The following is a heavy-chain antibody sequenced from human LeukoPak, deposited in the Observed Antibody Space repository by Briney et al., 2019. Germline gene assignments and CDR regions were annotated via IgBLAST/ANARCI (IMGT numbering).Heavy chain of an antibody. CDR3: ETPHASGWYYFDY. Sequence: PGRSLRLSCAASRFTFSNYAMHWVRQTIGKGLEWVAVIWYDGSSQYYADSVKGRFTISRDNSKNTLYLQMNSLRVEDTAVYYCETPHASGWYYFDYWGQGTLVTVSS. V-gene: IGHV3-33*01. J-gene: IGHJ4*02. CDR1: RFTFSNYA. D-gene: IGHD6-19*01. CDR2: IWYDGSSQ.